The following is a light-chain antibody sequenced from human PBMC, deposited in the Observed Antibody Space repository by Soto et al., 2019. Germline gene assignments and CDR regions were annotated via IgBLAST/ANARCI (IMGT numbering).Light chain of an antibody. Sequence: QSALTQPASVSGSLGQSITISCTGTRSDVGGYGYVSWYQHRPGEAPKLMIYDVSLRPSGVSYRFSGSKSGNTASLAISGLQAEDEGDYYCTSYTGGSTLVVFGGGTKVTVL. CDR2: DVS. J-gene: IGLJ2*01. CDR1: RSDVGGYGY. V-gene: IGLV2-14*03. CDR3: TSYTGGSTLVV.